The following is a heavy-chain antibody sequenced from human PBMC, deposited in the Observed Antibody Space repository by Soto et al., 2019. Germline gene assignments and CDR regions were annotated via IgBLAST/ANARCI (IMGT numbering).Heavy chain of an antibody. CDR2: ISSSSSTI. J-gene: IGHJ4*02. D-gene: IGHD6-6*01. Sequence: GGSLRLSCAASGFTFSSYSMNWVRQAPGKGLEWVSYISSSSSTIYYADSVKGRFTISSDNAKNSLYLQMNSLRAEDTAVYYCARDLLSSSSPFDYWGQGTLVTVSS. V-gene: IGHV3-48*01. CDR1: GFTFSSYS. CDR3: ARDLLSSSSPFDY.